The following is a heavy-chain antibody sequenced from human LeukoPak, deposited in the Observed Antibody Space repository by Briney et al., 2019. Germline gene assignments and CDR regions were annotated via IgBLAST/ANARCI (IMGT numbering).Heavy chain of an antibody. CDR1: GFTFSDYY. Sequence: GGSLRLSCAASGFTFSDYYMSWIRQAPGKGLEWVSYITSSSSIIFYGGSVKGRFTVSRDNAKNSLYLQMNSLRAEDTAVYYCARVGLWHYPVDSWGQGTLVTVSS. J-gene: IGHJ4*02. CDR2: ITSSSSII. V-gene: IGHV3-11*04. CDR3: ARVGLWHYPVDS. D-gene: IGHD1-7*01.